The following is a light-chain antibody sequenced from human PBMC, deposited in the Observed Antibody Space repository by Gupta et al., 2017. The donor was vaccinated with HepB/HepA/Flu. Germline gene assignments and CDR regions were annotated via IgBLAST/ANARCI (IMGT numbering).Light chain of an antibody. CDR1: RDISNY. CDR3: QHYDNLPKYT. CDR2: DAS. J-gene: IGKJ2*01. V-gene: IGKV1-33*01. Sequence: DIHMTQSPSSLSASVGDRVTITCQANRDISNYLNWYQQKPGKAPKLLIYDASICETGVTSRFSGSGDGTHVAFTINSRQQEDNAAYYCQHYDNLPKYTFGQGTNMEI.